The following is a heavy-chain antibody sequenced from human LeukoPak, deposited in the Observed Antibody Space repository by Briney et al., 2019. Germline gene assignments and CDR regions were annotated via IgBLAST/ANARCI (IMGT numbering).Heavy chain of an antibody. J-gene: IGHJ4*02. V-gene: IGHV3-33*08. CDR2: IWYDGSNR. D-gene: IGHD6-19*01. CDR3: ARDRGWYGDY. Sequence: GGSLRLSCTASGFTFSSYGMYWVRQAPGKGLEWVAIIWYDGSNRYYVDSVKGRFTISRDNSKNTLYLQMNSLRAEDTAVYYCARDRGWYGDYWGQGTLVTVSS. CDR1: GFTFSSYG.